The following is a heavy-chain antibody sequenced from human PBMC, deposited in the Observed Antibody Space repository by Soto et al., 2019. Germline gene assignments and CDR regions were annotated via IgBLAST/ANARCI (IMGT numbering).Heavy chain of an antibody. V-gene: IGHV1-18*01. J-gene: IGHJ5*02. CDR1: GYSFNSYG. D-gene: IGHD3-3*01. Sequence: QTQLVQSGPEVKNPGASVKVSCKASGYSFNSYGISWVRQAPGQGLEWMGWISASSGNTSYAEEVQGRVTMTTDSATSTAYMELRSLTSDDTAVYYCARETKFYGFWSGYYRFDTWGQGTLVSVSS. CDR2: ISASSGNT. CDR3: ARETKFYGFWSGYYRFDT.